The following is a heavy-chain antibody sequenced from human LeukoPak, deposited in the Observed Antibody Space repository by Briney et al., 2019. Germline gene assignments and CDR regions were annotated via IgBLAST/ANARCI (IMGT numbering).Heavy chain of an antibody. CDR2: ISSDGSIT. CDR1: GFYFRTYW. Sequence: PGGSLRLSCAASGFYFRTYWMHWVRQAPGKGLVWVSRISSDGSITNYADSVKGRFTISRDNAKNTLYLQMNSLRAEDTAVYYCARYTSMVLWGQGTLVTVSS. V-gene: IGHV3-74*01. CDR3: ARYTSMVL. J-gene: IGHJ4*02. D-gene: IGHD5-18*01.